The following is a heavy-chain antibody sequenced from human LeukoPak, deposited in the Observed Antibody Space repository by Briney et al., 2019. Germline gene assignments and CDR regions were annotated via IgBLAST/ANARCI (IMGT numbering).Heavy chain of an antibody. Sequence: QSGGSLRLSCAASGFTFSSYAMSWVRQAPGKGLEWVSSIFGSGIDTQYADSVKGRFTISRDNSKNTLYLEMNSLRPEDTAIYYCAKDLISPRSVGSSEKLDCWGQGTLVTVSS. V-gene: IGHV3-23*01. D-gene: IGHD3-10*01. CDR1: GFTFSSYA. J-gene: IGHJ4*02. CDR3: AKDLISPRSVGSSEKLDC. CDR2: IFGSGIDT.